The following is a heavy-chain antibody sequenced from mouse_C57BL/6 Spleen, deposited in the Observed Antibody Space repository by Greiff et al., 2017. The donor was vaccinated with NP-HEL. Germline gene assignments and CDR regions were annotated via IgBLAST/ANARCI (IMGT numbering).Heavy chain of an antibody. CDR3: ARTARIKY. D-gene: IGHD1-2*01. CDR2: ISYSGST. CDR1: GYSITSGYG. V-gene: IGHV3-2*02. J-gene: IGHJ2*01. Sequence: EVQLQQSGPGLVKPSQSLSLTCTVTGYSITSGYGWNWIRQFSGNKLEWMGYISYSGSTNYNPSLKSRISITRDTSKNQFFLQLNSVTTEDTATYYCARTARIKYWSQGTTLTVAS.